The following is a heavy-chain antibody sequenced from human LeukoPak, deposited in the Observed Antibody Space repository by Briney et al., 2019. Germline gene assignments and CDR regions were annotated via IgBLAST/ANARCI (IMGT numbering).Heavy chain of an antibody. V-gene: IGHV3-7*01. Sequence: GGSLRLSCAASGFTFSSYWMSWVRQAPGKGLEWVANIKKDGSEKYYVDSVKGRFTISRDNAKTSLYLQMNSLRAEDTAVYYCATDGGPEYSSSWYLYWGQGTLVTVSS. D-gene: IGHD6-13*01. CDR1: GFTFSSYW. J-gene: IGHJ4*02. CDR2: IKKDGSEK. CDR3: ATDGGPEYSSSWYLY.